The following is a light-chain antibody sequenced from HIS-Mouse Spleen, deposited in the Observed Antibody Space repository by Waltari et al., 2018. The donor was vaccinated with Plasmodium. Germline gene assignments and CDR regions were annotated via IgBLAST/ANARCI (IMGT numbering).Light chain of an antibody. CDR2: DAS. J-gene: IGKJ2*01. CDR1: QDISNY. Sequence: DSQMNQSPSSLPASVGDRVTITCQASQDISNYLNWYQQKPGKAPKLLIYDASNLETGVPSRFSGSGSGTDFTFTISSLQPEDIATYYCQQYDNLPPYTFGQGTKLEIK. CDR3: QQYDNLPPYT. V-gene: IGKV1-33*01.